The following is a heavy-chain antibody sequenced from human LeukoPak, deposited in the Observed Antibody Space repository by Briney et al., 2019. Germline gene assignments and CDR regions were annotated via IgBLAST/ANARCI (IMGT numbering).Heavy chain of an antibody. D-gene: IGHD3-22*01. CDR2: ISVRSNYI. CDR3: VRLRRNSDTSGFYYYYDF. CDR1: GYTFSSYS. J-gene: IGHJ4*02. Sequence: GGSLRLSCLASGYTFSSYSINSVRQAPGKGLEWVSSISVRSNYIYYADSVRGRFRISRDDARDSLLMEMNSLRAEDTAVYYCVRLRRNSDTSGFYYYYDFWGQGTLVTVSS. V-gene: IGHV3-21*01.